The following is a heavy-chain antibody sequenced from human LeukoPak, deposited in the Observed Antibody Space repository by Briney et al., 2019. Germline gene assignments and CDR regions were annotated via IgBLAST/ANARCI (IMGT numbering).Heavy chain of an antibody. V-gene: IGHV3-11*01. CDR2: VGGSDNFI. Sequence: GGPLRLSCAASGFSVSDYYISWVRQAPGKGLEWISDVGGSDNFISYSDSVKGRFTTSRDYANNSLYLQMNSLRVDDTAVYYCARETVAGTFDYWGQGTLVTVSS. CDR1: GFSVSDYY. J-gene: IGHJ4*02. CDR3: ARETVAGTFDY. D-gene: IGHD6-19*01.